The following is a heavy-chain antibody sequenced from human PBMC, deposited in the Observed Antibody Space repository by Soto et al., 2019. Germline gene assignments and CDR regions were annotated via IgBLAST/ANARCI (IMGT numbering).Heavy chain of an antibody. J-gene: IGHJ5*02. V-gene: IGHV4-59*01. CDR1: GGSISSYY. CDR3: ARGHSSSPNWFDP. Sequence: ETLSLTFTVSGGSISSYYWSWIRQPPGKGLEWIGYIYYSGSTNYNPSLKGRVTISVDTSKNQFSMKLSSVTAADTAVYYCARGHSSSPNWFDPWGQGTLVTVSS. CDR2: IYYSGST. D-gene: IGHD6-6*01.